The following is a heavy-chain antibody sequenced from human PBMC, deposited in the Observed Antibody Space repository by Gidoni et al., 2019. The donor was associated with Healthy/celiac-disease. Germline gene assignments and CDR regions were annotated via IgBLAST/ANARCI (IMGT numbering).Heavy chain of an antibody. J-gene: IGHJ5*02. V-gene: IGHV3-48*02. CDR2: ISSSSSTI. D-gene: IGHD3-22*01. CDR3: ARDHHDSSGYYEYNWFDP. Sequence: EVQLVESGGGLVQPGGSLRLSCAASGFTFSSYSMNWVRQAPGKGLEWVSYISSSSSTIYYADSVKGRFTISRDNAKNSLYLQMNSLRDEDTAVYYCARDHHDSSGYYEYNWFDPWGQGTLVTVSS. CDR1: GFTFSSYS.